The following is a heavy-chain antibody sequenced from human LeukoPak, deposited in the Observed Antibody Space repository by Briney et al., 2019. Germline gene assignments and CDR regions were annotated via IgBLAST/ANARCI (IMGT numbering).Heavy chain of an antibody. CDR1: GGTFSSYA. J-gene: IGHJ6*03. V-gene: IGHV1-69*13. Sequence: SVKVSCKASGGTFSSYAISWVRQAPGQGLEWMGGIIPIFGTANYAQKFQGRVTITADESTSTAYMELGSLRSEDTAVYYCASNPGGYSSSSMYYYYMDVWGKGTTVTVSS. D-gene: IGHD6-6*01. CDR2: IIPIFGTA. CDR3: ASNPGGYSSSSMYYYYMDV.